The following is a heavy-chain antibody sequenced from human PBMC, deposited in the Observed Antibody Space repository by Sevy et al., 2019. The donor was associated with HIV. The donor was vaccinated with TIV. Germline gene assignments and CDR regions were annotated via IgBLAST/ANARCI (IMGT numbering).Heavy chain of an antibody. J-gene: IGHJ4*02. Sequence: GGSLRLSCAASGFTVSSNYMSWVRQAPGKGLEWVSVIYSGGSTYYADSVKGRFTISRDNSKNTLYLQMNSPRAEDTAVYYCARDHSGYDYFDYWGQGTLVTVSS. D-gene: IGHD5-12*01. CDR1: GFTVSSNY. CDR3: ARDHSGYDYFDY. CDR2: IYSGGST. V-gene: IGHV3-66*01.